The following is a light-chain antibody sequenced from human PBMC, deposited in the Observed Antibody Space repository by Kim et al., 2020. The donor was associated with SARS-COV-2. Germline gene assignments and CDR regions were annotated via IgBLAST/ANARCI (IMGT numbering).Light chain of an antibody. Sequence: SPGERATVSCRASQSVGSNYLAWYQQKPGQAPRLLIYGASSRATGIPDRFSGSGSETDFTLTISRLDPEDFAVYYCQQYGTSPLTFGGGTKVDIK. V-gene: IGKV3-20*01. CDR2: GAS. CDR3: QQYGTSPLT. J-gene: IGKJ4*01. CDR1: QSVGSNY.